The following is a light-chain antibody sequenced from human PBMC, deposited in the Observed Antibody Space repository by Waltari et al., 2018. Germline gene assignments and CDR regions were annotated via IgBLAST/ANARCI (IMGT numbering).Light chain of an antibody. CDR2: DVS. Sequence: SALTQPASVSGSPGQSITISCTGTLSDVVGYVYVSGYQHRPVKAPKLMIYDVSNRPSGVSDRFSGSKSGNTASLTISGLQAEDEADYYCSSYTASSTVVFGAGTKLTVL. CDR3: SSYTASSTVV. V-gene: IGLV2-14*01. J-gene: IGLJ2*01. CDR1: LSDVVGYVY.